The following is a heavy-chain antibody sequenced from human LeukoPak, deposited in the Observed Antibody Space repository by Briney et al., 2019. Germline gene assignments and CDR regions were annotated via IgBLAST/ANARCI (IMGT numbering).Heavy chain of an antibody. CDR3: ARGTNYYGSGSYHFDY. CDR1: GGSISSYY. CDR2: IYYSGST. D-gene: IGHD3-10*01. J-gene: IGHJ4*02. Sequence: SETLSLTCTVSGGSISSYYWSWIRQPPGKGLEWIGYIYYSGSTNYNPSLKSRVTISADTSKNQFSLKLSSVTAADTAVYYCARGTNYYGSGSYHFDYWGQGTLVTVSS. V-gene: IGHV4-59*01.